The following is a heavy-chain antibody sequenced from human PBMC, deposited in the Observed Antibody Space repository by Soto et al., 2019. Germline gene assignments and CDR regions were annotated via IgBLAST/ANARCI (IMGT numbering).Heavy chain of an antibody. CDR1: GDSVTSVSDY. J-gene: IGHJ4*02. CDR2: IYYSGSA. D-gene: IGHD2-15*01. CDR3: AKYRRTDAEGYTLDF. Sequence: SETLSLTCTVSGDSVTSVSDYWSWIRQPPGKGLEWIGYIYYSGSADYNPSLGSRVTISIDTSKNQFSLKLTSVTAADTAVYYCAKYRRTDAEGYTLDFWGQGTLVTVSS. V-gene: IGHV4-61*01.